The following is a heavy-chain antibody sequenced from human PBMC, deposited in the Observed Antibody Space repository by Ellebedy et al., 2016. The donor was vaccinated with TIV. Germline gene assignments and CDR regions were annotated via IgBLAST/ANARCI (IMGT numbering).Heavy chain of an antibody. J-gene: IGHJ3*02. D-gene: IGHD3-9*01. CDR1: GFSFSTYG. V-gene: IGHV3-30*19. CDR2: ISYDGDHK. CDR3: SRVLRYFDWLDVFDI. Sequence: PGGSLRLSCAASGFSFSTYGMHWVRQAPGKGLEWVAVISYDGDHKFYADSVKGRFTISRDNSKNTLYLQMNSLRAEDTAVYYCSRVLRYFDWLDVFDIWGQGTMVTVSS.